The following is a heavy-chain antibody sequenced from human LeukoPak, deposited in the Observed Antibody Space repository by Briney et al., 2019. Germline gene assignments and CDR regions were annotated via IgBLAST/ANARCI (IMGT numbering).Heavy chain of an antibody. J-gene: IGHJ3*02. CDR3: ARGGPYYYDRAGDAFDI. CDR1: GGSISSGGYS. Sequence: SETLSLTCAVSGGSISSGGYSWSWLRQPPGQGLEWIGYIYHSGSTYYNPSLKSRVTISVDRSKNQFSLKLSSVTAADTAVYYCARGGPYYYDRAGDAFDIWGQGTMVTVSS. V-gene: IGHV4-30-2*01. D-gene: IGHD3-22*01. CDR2: IYHSGST.